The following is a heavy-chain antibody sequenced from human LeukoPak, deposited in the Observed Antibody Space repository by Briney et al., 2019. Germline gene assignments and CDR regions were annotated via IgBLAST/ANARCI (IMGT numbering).Heavy chain of an antibody. Sequence: GGSLRLSCAASGLTFSSYAMSWVRQTPGKGLEWVSTITESGDNTHYTESVKGRFTFSRDNSRNTMYLQMNSLRAEDTAIYYCATNYTPYVGASADWGQGTLVTVSS. CDR2: ITESGDNT. CDR3: ATNYTPYVGASAD. D-gene: IGHD1-26*01. CDR1: GLTFSSYA. V-gene: IGHV3-23*01. J-gene: IGHJ4*02.